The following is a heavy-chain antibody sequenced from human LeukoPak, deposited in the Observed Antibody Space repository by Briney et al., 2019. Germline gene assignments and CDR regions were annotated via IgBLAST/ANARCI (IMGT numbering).Heavy chain of an antibody. CDR3: GGHRPWGPFEY. J-gene: IGHJ4*02. D-gene: IGHD7-27*01. Sequence: SETLSLTCTVSGVSISSSSDYWGWIRQPPGKGLEWIGSRDYGANTNYNPSLKSRVTVSVDTSNNQFSLNVNSVTAADTAVHYCGGHRPWGPFEYWGQGIRVTVSS. CDR2: RDYGANT. V-gene: IGHV4-39*01. CDR1: GVSISSSSDY.